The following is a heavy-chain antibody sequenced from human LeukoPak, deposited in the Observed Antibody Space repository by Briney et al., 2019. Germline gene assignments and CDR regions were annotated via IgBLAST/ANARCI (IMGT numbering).Heavy chain of an antibody. CDR2: MNLNSGNT. Sequence: ASVKVSCKASGYTFTSYDINWVRQATGQGLEWMGWMNLNSGNTGYAQKFQGRVTMTTDTSTSTAYMELRSLRSDDTAVYYCAILEGVVPAANFFDYWGQGTLVTVSS. V-gene: IGHV1-8*01. CDR1: GYTFTSYD. J-gene: IGHJ4*02. D-gene: IGHD2-2*01. CDR3: AILEGVVPAANFFDY.